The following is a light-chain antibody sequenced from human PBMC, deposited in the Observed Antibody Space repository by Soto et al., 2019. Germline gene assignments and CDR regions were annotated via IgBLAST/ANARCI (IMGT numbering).Light chain of an antibody. J-gene: IGKJ4*01. CDR1: QSVSNY. CDR2: DAS. V-gene: IGKV3-11*01. Sequence: EIVLTQSPATLSLSPGEGATLSCRASQSVSNYLAWYQQRPGQAPRLLIYDASNRATGVPARFSGSGSGTDFTLNISSLEPEDFAIYYCQQRASWPLTFGGGTKVEIK. CDR3: QQRASWPLT.